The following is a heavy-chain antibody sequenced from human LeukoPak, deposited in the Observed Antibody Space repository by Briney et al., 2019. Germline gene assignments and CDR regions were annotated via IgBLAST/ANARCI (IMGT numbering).Heavy chain of an antibody. CDR1: GYTFTSYG. V-gene: IGHV1-18*01. D-gene: IGHD1-7*01. CDR3: ASSNWNYPFDY. CDR2: ISAYNGNT. Sequence: ASVKVSCKASGYTFTSYGISWVRRAPGQGLEWMGWISAYNGNTNYAQKLQGRVTMTTDTSTSTAYMELRSLRSDDTAVYYCASSNWNYPFDYWGQGTLVTVSS. J-gene: IGHJ4*02.